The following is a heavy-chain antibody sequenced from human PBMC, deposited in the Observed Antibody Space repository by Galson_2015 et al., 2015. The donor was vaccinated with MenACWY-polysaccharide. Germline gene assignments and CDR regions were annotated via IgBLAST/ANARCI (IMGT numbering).Heavy chain of an antibody. Sequence: SLRLSCAASGFTFSTYWMHWVRHAPGKGLVWVSRIKSDGSSTNYADSVKGRFTISRDNAKNTLYLQMNSLRAEDTALYYCARGYSAYDWGQGTLGTVSA. V-gene: IGHV3-74*01. J-gene: IGHJ4*02. CDR3: ARGYSAYD. CDR2: IKSDGSST. CDR1: GFTFSTYW. D-gene: IGHD5-12*01.